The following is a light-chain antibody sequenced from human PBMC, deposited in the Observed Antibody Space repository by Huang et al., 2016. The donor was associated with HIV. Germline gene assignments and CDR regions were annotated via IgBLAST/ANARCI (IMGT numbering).Light chain of an antibody. CDR3: QQYNNLPRT. CDR2: EAS. Sequence: DRVMTQSPVTLSVSPGERATLSCRASQSVSSNLAWYQQKPGQAPRLLIYEASTRATDVPARFSGSGSGIQFTLTISSLQSEDFAVYYCQQYNNLPRTFGQGTKLEIK. V-gene: IGKV3-15*01. CDR1: QSVSSN. J-gene: IGKJ2*01.